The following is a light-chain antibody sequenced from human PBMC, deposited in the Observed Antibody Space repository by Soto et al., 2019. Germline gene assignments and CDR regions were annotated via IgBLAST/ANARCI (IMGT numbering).Light chain of an antibody. V-gene: IGKV1-6*01. Sequence: AIQVTQSPSSLSASVGDRVTITCRTSQGIRSALGWYQQKSGQVPKLLIYAASTLQSGVPSRFSGSGSGRGFALTIRSLQPEDFATYHCLLDYDYFWAFGQGTKVEIK. CDR3: LLDYDYFWA. CDR1: QGIRSA. J-gene: IGKJ1*01. CDR2: AAS.